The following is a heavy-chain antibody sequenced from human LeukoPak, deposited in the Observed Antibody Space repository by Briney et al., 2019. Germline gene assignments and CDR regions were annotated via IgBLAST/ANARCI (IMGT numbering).Heavy chain of an antibody. D-gene: IGHD3-22*01. CDR1: GFTVSSNY. J-gene: IGHJ4*02. CDR2: IYSGGST. Sequence: GGSLRLSCAASGFTVSSNYMNWVRQAPGKGLEWVSVIYSGGSTYYADSVKGRFTISRDNSKNTLYLQMNSLRAEDTAVYYCAGLPAYYYDTSGFYFDYWGQGTLVTVSS. CDR3: AGLPAYYYDTSGFYFDY. V-gene: IGHV3-53*01.